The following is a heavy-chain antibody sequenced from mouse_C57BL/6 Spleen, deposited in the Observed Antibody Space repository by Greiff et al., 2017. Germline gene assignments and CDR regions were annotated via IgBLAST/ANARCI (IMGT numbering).Heavy chain of an antibody. D-gene: IGHD1-1*01. V-gene: IGHV5-17*01. CDR3: ARPITTVVAKDAMDY. Sequence: EVHLVESGGGLVKPGGSLKLSCAASGFTFSDYGMHWVRQAPEKGLEWVAYISSGSSTIYYADTVKGRFTISRDNAKNTLFLQMTSLRSEDTAMYYCARPITTVVAKDAMDYWGQGTSVTVSS. CDR2: ISSGSSTI. J-gene: IGHJ4*01. CDR1: GFTFSDYG.